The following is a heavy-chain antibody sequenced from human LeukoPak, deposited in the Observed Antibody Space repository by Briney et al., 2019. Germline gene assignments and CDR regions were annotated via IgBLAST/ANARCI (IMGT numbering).Heavy chain of an antibody. CDR1: GYTFTGYY. CDR3: ARERANDYGDS. CDR2: NNPNSGGT. Sequence: ASVKVSFKASGYTFTGYYMHWVRPAPEQGLEWMGWNNPNSGGTNYAQKFQGRVTMTRDTSISTAYMELSRLRSDDTAVYYCARERANDYGDSWGQGTLVTVSS. J-gene: IGHJ4*02. V-gene: IGHV1-2*02.